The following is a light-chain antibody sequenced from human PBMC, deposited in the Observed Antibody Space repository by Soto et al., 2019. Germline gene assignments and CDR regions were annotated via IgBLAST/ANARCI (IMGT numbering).Light chain of an antibody. V-gene: IGKV3-20*01. J-gene: IGKJ1*01. CDR2: GAS. CDR1: QVLGTN. Sequence: EIVMTQSPGTLSVSPWETATLSCRASQVLGTNLAWYQQKPGQSPTLLIYGASSRATGIPDRFSGSGSGTDFTLTISRLEPEDSAVYYCQHYGSSPLTLGQGTKVDIK. CDR3: QHYGSSPLT.